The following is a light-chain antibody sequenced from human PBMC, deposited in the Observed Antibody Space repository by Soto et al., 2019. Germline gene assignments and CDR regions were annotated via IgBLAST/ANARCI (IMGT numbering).Light chain of an antibody. CDR3: CSYAGSYTMI. CDR1: SSDIGTFDY. V-gene: IGLV2-11*01. J-gene: IGLJ2*01. CDR2: DVN. Sequence: QSALTQPRSVSASPGQSVTISCTGTSSDIGTFDYVSWYQQHPGKAPRLIIYDVNKRPSGIPARFSGSKSGYTASLTISGLQTDDEGDYYCCSYAGSYTMIFGGGTKVTVL.